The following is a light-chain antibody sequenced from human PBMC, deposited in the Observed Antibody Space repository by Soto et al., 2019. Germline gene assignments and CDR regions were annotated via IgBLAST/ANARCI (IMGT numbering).Light chain of an antibody. CDR2: DVT. Sequence: QSALTQPRSVSGSPGQSVTISCTGTSSDVGGYEYVSWYQHHPGKAPKLMIYDVTERPSGVPDRFSGSKSGNTASLTISGLQAEDEADYYVCSHAGSYEVFGGGTKLTVL. J-gene: IGLJ2*01. V-gene: IGLV2-11*01. CDR1: SSDVGGYEY. CDR3: CSHAGSYEV.